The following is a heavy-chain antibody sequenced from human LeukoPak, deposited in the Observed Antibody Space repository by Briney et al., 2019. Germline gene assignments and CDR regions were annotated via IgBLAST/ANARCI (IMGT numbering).Heavy chain of an antibody. Sequence: GGSLRLSCVASGFNLNNHAMHWVRQAPGKGLEWVAVTWHDGSNHYYAGSVTGRFTISRDNSNNTLYLQMNDVRVEDTAMYYCARDHTILGVVYYFDWWGPGTLVTVSS. D-gene: IGHD3-3*01. CDR1: GFNLNNHA. CDR3: ARDHTILGVVYYFDW. CDR2: TWHDGSNH. V-gene: IGHV3-33*01. J-gene: IGHJ4*02.